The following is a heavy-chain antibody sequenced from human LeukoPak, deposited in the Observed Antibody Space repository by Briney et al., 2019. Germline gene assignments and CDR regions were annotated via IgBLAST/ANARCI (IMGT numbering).Heavy chain of an antibody. Sequence: GGSLRLSCAASEFTFNNYWMHWVRQAPGKGLVWVSRIKNDGKITTYADSVKGRFTTSRDSAKNSLYLQMNSLRPEDTALYYCVKDMNPGGADVWGQGTTVTVSS. D-gene: IGHD3-10*01. CDR2: IKNDGKIT. J-gene: IGHJ6*02. CDR3: VKDMNPGGADV. CDR1: EFTFNNYW. V-gene: IGHV3-74*01.